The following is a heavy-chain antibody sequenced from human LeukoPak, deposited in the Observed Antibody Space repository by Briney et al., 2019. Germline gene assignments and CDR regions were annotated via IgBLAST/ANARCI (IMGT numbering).Heavy chain of an antibody. CDR3: ARAAGSSWHYGMDV. D-gene: IGHD6-13*01. Sequence: ASVKVSCKASGYTFTNYGISWVRQAPGQGLEWMGWTTAYNGDTRFAQRLQGRLTMTTDTSTSTAYMELRSLRSDDTAVYYCARAAGSSWHYGMDVWGQGTTVTVSS. V-gene: IGHV1-18*01. CDR1: GYTFTNYG. J-gene: IGHJ6*02. CDR2: TTAYNGDT.